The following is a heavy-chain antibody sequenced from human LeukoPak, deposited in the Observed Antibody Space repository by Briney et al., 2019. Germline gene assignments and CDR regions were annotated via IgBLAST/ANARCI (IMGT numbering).Heavy chain of an antibody. CDR1: GYTFTGYY. V-gene: IGHV1-2*02. CDR2: INPNSGGT. J-gene: IGHJ4*02. CDR3: AREWPGVVVVVTATQIDY. D-gene: IGHD2-15*01. Sequence: GASVKVSCKASGYTFTGYYMHWVRQAPGQGLEWMGWINPNSGGTNYAQKFQGRVTMTRDTSISTAYMELSRLRSDDTAVYYSAREWPGVVVVVTATQIDYWGQGTLVTVSS.